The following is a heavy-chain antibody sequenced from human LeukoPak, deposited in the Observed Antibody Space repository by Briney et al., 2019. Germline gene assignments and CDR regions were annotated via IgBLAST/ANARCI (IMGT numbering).Heavy chain of an antibody. D-gene: IGHD3-16*01. J-gene: IGHJ4*02. Sequence: GGSLRLSCAASGCTFSSYEMNWVRQAPGKGLEWISYISSSGTTKYYADSVKGRFTISRDNAKNSLYLQMNSLRAEDTAVYYCARDPAVSYDYVWGSFAGYWGQGTLVTVSS. CDR3: ARDPAVSYDYVWGSFAGY. CDR1: GCTFSSYE. V-gene: IGHV3-48*03. CDR2: ISSSGTTK.